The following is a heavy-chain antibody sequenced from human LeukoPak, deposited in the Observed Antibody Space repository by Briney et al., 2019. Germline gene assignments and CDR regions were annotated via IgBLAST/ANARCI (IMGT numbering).Heavy chain of an antibody. D-gene: IGHD3-16*01. CDR3: GKEGGA. Sequence: WIRQPPGKGPEWVSAIGGRGGSTYYADSLGGRFTISRDNSKDMVYLQMNSLKVEDTATYYCGKEGGAWGQGTKVTVSS. V-gene: IGHV3-23*01. CDR2: IGGRGGST. J-gene: IGHJ5*02.